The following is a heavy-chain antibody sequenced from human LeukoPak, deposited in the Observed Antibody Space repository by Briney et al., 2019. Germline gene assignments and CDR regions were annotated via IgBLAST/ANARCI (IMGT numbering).Heavy chain of an antibody. CDR3: ARDFDDYVWGSYRFRYILDY. D-gene: IGHD3-16*02. J-gene: IGHJ4*02. Sequence: GASVKVSCKASGGTFSSYAISWVRQAPGQGLEWMGWISAYNGNTNYAQKLQGRVTMATDTSTSTAYMELRSLRSDDTAVYYCARDFDDYVWGSYRFRYILDYWGQGTLVTVSS. CDR1: GGTFSSYA. V-gene: IGHV1-18*01. CDR2: ISAYNGNT.